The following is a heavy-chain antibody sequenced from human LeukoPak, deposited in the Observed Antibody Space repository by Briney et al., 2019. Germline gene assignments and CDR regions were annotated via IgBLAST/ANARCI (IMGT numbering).Heavy chain of an antibody. V-gene: IGHV3-30*04. CDR1: GFTFNIYA. Sequence: GRSLRLSCAASGFTFNIYALHWVRQAPGKGLEWMAVISNDANAKHYADSVKGRFTISRDNSKNMLYLQMNSLRPEDTAVYFCARGAGAAGGRDYYSDHWGQGMLVTVSS. CDR3: ARGAGAAGGRDYYSDH. D-gene: IGHD6-13*01. CDR2: ISNDANAK. J-gene: IGHJ4*02.